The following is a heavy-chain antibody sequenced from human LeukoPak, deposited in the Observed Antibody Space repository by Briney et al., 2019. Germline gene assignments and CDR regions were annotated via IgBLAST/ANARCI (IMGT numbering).Heavy chain of an antibody. J-gene: IGHJ4*02. Sequence: SGPTLVKPTQTLTLTCTFSGFSLSTSGVGMGWIRQPPGKALEWLALIYWNDDKRYSPSLKSRLTITKDTSKNQVVLTMTNMDPVDTATYYCAHRPSEQWPPQYYFDYWGQGTLVTVSS. D-gene: IGHD6-19*01. CDR2: IYWNDDK. CDR1: GFSLSTSGVG. CDR3: AHRPSEQWPPQYYFDY. V-gene: IGHV2-5*01.